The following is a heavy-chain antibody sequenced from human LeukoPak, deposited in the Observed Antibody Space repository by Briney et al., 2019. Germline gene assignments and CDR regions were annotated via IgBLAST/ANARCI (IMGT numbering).Heavy chain of an antibody. CDR1: GLPFSSYS. J-gene: IGHJ4*02. V-gene: IGHV3-48*02. D-gene: IGHD5-18*01. CDR3: ARDYGYAFDS. CDR2: ISGSGSNI. Sequence: GGSLRLSCAASGLPFSSYSLNWVRQAPGKGLEWVSYISGSGSNIFYADSVKGRFTFSRDNAKNSLYLQMNSLRDEDTAVYYCARDYGYAFDSWGQGTLVTVSS.